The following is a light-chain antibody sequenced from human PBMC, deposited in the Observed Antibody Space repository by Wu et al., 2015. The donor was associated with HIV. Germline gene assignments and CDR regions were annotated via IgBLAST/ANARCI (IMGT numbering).Light chain of an antibody. CDR1: QTISNY. Sequence: DIQMTQSPSSLSASVGDRVTITCRASQTISNYLSWYQQEPGKAPNLLIYAASSLQSGVPSRFSGSGSGTDFTLTISSLQLEDFATYYCQQSYNIPAYSFGQGTKLEIK. V-gene: IGKV1-39*01. CDR3: QQSYNIPAYS. CDR2: AAS. J-gene: IGKJ2*03.